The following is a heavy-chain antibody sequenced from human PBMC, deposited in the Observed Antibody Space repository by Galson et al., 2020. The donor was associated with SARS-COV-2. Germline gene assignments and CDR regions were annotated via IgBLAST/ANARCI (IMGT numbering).Heavy chain of an antibody. CDR3: ARDRYQLAGEQWLVYFYYGLDV. V-gene: IGHV3-21*01. CDR1: GFTFSSYG. J-gene: IGHJ6*02. D-gene: IGHD6-19*01. CDR2: ISGKSGYI. Sequence: GESLKISCAASGFTFSSYGMNWVRQAPGKGLEWVASISGKSGYIYYADSVKGRFTISRDNAKNSLYLQMNSLRAEDTAVYYCARDRYQLAGEQWLVYFYYGLDVWGQGTTVTVSS.